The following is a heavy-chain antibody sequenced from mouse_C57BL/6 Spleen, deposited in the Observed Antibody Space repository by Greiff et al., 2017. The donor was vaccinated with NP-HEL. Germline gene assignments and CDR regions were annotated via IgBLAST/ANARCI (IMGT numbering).Heavy chain of an antibody. CDR3: TRNYGEGYAMDY. V-gene: IGHV5-9-1*02. CDR1: GFTFSSYA. J-gene: IGHJ4*01. D-gene: IGHD2-4*01. CDR2: ISSGGDYI. Sequence: EVKVVESGEGLVKPGGSLKLSCAASGFTFSSYAMSWVRQTPEKRLEWVAYISSGGDYIYYADTVKGRFTISRDNARNTLYLQMSSLKSEDTAMYYCTRNYGEGYAMDYWGQGTSVTVSS.